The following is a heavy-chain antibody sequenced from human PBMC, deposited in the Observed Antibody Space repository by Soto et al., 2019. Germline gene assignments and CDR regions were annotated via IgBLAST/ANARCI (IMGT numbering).Heavy chain of an antibody. CDR1: GFTFSSYS. Sequence: EVQLVESGGGLVKPGGSLRLSCSASGFTFSSYSMNWVRQAAGKGLEWVSSISSSSSYIYYADSVKGRFTSSRDNAKNSLYLQMNSLRAGDTAVYYCARDSAGGWFGDPGDYWGQGTLVTVSS. D-gene: IGHD3-10*01. J-gene: IGHJ4*02. CDR3: ARDSAGGWFGDPGDY. CDR2: ISSSSSYI. V-gene: IGHV3-21*01.